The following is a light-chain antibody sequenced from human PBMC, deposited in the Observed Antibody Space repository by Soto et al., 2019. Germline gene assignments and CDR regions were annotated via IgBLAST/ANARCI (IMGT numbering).Light chain of an antibody. CDR2: WAS. CDR1: QTVLYTSNNKNY. J-gene: IGKJ5*01. V-gene: IGKV4-1*01. CDR3: QQYYNSPIT. Sequence: DIVMTQSPDSLAVSLGERATINCKSSQTVLYTSNNKNYLAWYQQKPGQTPKLLIYWASTRESGVPDRFSGSGSGTDFTLTINTLQAEDVAVYYCQQYYNSPITFGQGTRLEIK.